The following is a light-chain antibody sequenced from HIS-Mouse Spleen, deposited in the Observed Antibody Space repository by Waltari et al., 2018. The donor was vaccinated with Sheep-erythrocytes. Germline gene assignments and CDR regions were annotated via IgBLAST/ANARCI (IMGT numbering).Light chain of an antibody. CDR3: SSYAGSNNWV. J-gene: IGLJ3*02. CDR2: EVS. CDR1: SSYVGGYNY. V-gene: IGLV2-8*01. Sequence: HSALTQPRSVSGSPGHSVTIPCTGTSSYVGGYNYVSWYQQHPGKAPKLKFYEVSKRPSGVPDRFSGSKSGNTASLTVSGLQAEDEADYYCSSYAGSNNWVFGGGTKLTVL.